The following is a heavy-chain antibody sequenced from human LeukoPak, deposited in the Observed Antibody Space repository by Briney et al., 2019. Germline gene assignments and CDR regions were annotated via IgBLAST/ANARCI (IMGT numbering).Heavy chain of an antibody. J-gene: IGHJ6*02. D-gene: IGHD3-22*01. Sequence: GGSLRLSCAASGFTFSSYAMSWVRQAPGKGLEWVSAISGSGGSTYYADSVKGRFTISRDNSKNTLYLQMNSLRAEDTAVYYCARGAEVVITTGDGMDVWGQGTTVTVSS. CDR3: ARGAEVVITTGDGMDV. CDR1: GFTFSSYA. CDR2: ISGSGGST. V-gene: IGHV3-23*01.